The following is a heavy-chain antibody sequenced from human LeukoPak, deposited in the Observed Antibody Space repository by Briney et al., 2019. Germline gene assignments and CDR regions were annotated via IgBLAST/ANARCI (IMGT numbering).Heavy chain of an antibody. CDR3: ARGSGSQMADY. V-gene: IGHV4-30-4*08. Sequence: SETLSLTCTVSGGSISSYYWSWIRQPPGKGLEWIGYIYYSGSTYYNPSLKSRVTISVDTSKNQFSLKLSSVTAADTAVYYCARGSGSQMADYWGQGTLVTVSS. D-gene: IGHD1-26*01. CDR1: GGSISSYY. CDR2: IYYSGST. J-gene: IGHJ4*02.